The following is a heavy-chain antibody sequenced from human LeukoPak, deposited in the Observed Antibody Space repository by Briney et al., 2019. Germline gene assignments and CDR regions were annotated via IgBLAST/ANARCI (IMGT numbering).Heavy chain of an antibody. V-gene: IGHV3-23*01. Sequence: GGSLRLSCAVSGFTFSSYAMSWVRQAPGKGLEWVSAISASGTTTYYADSVQGRFTISRDNSKNTLYLQMNSLRAEDTAVYYCAKSSIFYDSSGYYVGEKYYFDYWGQGTLVTVSS. CDR1: GFTFSSYA. J-gene: IGHJ4*02. D-gene: IGHD3-22*01. CDR3: AKSSIFYDSSGYYVGEKYYFDY. CDR2: ISASGTTT.